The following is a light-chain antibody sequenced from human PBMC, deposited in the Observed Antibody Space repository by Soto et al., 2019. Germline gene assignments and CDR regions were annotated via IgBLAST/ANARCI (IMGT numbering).Light chain of an antibody. Sequence: QSVLTQPASVSGSPGQSIAISCTGTSSDVGAYNYVSWYQQHPGIAPKLMIYDVSNRPSGVSNRFSGSKSGNTASLTISGLQAEDEADYYCSSYTSTSTYVFGTGTKVTVL. CDR2: DVS. CDR1: SSDVGAYNY. CDR3: SSYTSTSTYV. J-gene: IGLJ1*01. V-gene: IGLV2-14*01.